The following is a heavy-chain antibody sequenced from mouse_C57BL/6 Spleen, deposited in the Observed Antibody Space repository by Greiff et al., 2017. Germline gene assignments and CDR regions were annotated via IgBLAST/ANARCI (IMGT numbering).Heavy chain of an antibody. V-gene: IGHV1-64*01. CDR1: GYTFTSYW. D-gene: IGHD2-5*01. CDR3: ASDYSNTRYFDV. CDR2: IHPNRGST. Sequence: QVQLQQPGAELVKPGASVKLSCKASGYTFTSYWMHWVKQRPGQGLEWIGMIHPNRGSTNYNEKFKSKATLTVDKSSSTAYMQLSSLTSEDSAVYYCASDYSNTRYFDVWGTGTTVTVSS. J-gene: IGHJ1*03.